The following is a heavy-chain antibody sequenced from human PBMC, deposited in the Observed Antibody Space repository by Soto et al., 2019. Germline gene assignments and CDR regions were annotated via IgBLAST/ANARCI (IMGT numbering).Heavy chain of an antibody. J-gene: IGHJ5*02. CDR1: GGTFSSYT. Sequence: GASVKVSCKASGGTFSSYTISWVRQAPGQGLEWMGRIIPILGIANYAQKFQGRVTITADKSTSTAYMELSSLRSEDTAVYYCARASYYYGSGSSRHWFDPWGQGTRVTVSS. D-gene: IGHD3-10*01. CDR2: IIPILGIA. CDR3: ARASYYYGSGSSRHWFDP. V-gene: IGHV1-69*02.